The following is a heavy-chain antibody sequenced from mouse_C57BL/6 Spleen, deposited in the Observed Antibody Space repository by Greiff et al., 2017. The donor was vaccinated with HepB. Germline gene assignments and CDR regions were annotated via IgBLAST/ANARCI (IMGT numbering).Heavy chain of an antibody. CDR1: GYAFSSSW. CDR2: IYPGDGDT. V-gene: IGHV1-82*01. Sequence: VQGVESGPELVKPGASVKISCKASGYAFSSSWMNWVKQRPGKGLEWIGRIYPGDGDTNYNGKFKGKATLTADKSSSTAYMQLSSLTSEDSAVYFCARWKVVATRYFDVWGTGTTVTVSS. D-gene: IGHD1-1*01. CDR3: ARWKVVATRYFDV. J-gene: IGHJ1*03.